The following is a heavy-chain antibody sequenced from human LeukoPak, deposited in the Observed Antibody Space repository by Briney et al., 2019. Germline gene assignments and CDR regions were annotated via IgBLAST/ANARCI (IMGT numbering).Heavy chain of an antibody. D-gene: IGHD6-19*01. J-gene: IGHJ6*02. CDR2: INYNGST. V-gene: IGHV4-34*01. CDR3: ARGRSSGWYAPVVGGPIYYYYGMDV. Sequence: SETLSLTCAFYGWFFSGYYWSWIRQPPAKGREWIGEINYNGSTNYNPSLKSRVTISVDTSKNQFSLKLSSVTAADTAVYYCARGRSSGWYAPVVGGPIYYYYGMDVWGQGTTVTVSS. CDR1: GWFFSGYY.